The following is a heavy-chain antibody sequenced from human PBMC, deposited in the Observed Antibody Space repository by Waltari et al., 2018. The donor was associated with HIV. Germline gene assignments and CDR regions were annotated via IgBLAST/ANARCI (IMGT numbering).Heavy chain of an antibody. V-gene: IGHV4-59*03. CDR2: AYYSGNT. D-gene: IGHD3-22*01. CDR1: GGSISSYY. J-gene: IGHJ4*02. CDR3: AGTTNWLSFEY. Sequence: QVQLQESGPGLVKPSETLSLICAVSGGSISSYYWSWFRQPPGSGLEWIGAYYSGNTNYNPSLKSRLTISVDTSKNQFSLRLTSVTAADTAVYYCAGTTNWLSFEYWGQGTLFTVSS.